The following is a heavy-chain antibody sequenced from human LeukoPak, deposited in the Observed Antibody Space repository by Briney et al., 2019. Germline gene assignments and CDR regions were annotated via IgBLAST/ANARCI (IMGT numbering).Heavy chain of an antibody. D-gene: IGHD6-13*01. CDR1: RFTSNSYA. CDR2: ISCGGTST. Sequence: GGSLRLSCAASRFTSNSYAMSWVRQAPGKGLEGVSGISCGGTSTYYADSVKGRFTISRDNSKDTLYLQMNSLRAEDTAVYYCAKCPTGYSKTFDSWGQGTLASVSS. V-gene: IGHV3-23*01. CDR3: AKCPTGYSKTFDS. J-gene: IGHJ4*02.